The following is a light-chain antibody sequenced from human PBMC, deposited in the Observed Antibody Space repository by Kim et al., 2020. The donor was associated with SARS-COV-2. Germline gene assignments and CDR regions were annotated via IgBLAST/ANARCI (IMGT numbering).Light chain of an antibody. J-gene: IGKJ2*01. CDR2: GAF. CDR3: QQYNTWYT. CDR1: QSISRN. V-gene: IGKV3-15*01. Sequence: LSVSPGERATLSCRASQSISRNVAWYQQKPGQAPRLLIYGAFTRATGIPARFSGSGSGTEFTLTISSLQSEDFTVYYCQQYNTWYTFGQGTKLEI.